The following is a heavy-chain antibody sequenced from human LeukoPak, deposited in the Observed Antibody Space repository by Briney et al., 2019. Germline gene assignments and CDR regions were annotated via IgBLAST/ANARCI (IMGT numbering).Heavy chain of an antibody. CDR3: ARVVWLDRNFDY. J-gene: IGHJ4*02. CDR1: GFTFSNYA. D-gene: IGHD6-19*01. V-gene: IGHV3-23*01. CDR2: ISGSGGNT. Sequence: GGSLRLSCLASGFTFSNYAMSWVRQAPGKGLEWVSGISGSGGNTYHADSVKGRFTISRDNSKNTLYLEIKSLRVEDTAVYYCARVVWLDRNFDYWGQRELLTASS.